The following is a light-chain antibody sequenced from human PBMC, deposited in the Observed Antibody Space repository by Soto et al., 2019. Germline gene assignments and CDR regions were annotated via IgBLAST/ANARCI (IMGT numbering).Light chain of an antibody. Sequence: ENVLTQSPGTLSLKPGERATLSCRASQSVSSSYLAWYQQKPGQAPRLLIYGASSRATGIPDRFSGSGSGTDFTLTISRLEPEDFAVYYCQQYGSSPWTFGQGTIVDIK. J-gene: IGKJ1*01. CDR1: QSVSSSY. CDR2: GAS. V-gene: IGKV3-20*01. CDR3: QQYGSSPWT.